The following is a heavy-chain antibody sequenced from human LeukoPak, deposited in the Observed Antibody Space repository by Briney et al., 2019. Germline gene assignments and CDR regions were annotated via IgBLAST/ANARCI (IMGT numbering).Heavy chain of an antibody. Sequence: GGSLRLSCAASGVNYSSYTMNWVRQAPGMGLEWLSYISASRDITYYADSVKGRFTISRDNAKNSLYLQMNSLRAEDTAVYYCVRGSLASGVVVYYYYYLDVWGKGTTVTVSS. CDR2: ISASRDIT. V-gene: IGHV3-48*01. J-gene: IGHJ6*03. D-gene: IGHD3-3*01. CDR1: GVNYSSYT. CDR3: VRGSLASGVVVYYYYYLDV.